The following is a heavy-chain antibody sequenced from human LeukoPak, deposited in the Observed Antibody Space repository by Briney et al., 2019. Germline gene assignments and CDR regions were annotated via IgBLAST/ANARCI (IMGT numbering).Heavy chain of an antibody. Sequence: ASVKVSCKASGYTFTGYYMHWVRQAPGQGLEWMGWINPNSGGTNYAQKFQGRVTMTRDTSISTSYMELSRLRSDDTAVYYCARELATVGYYYMDVWGKGTTVTVSS. D-gene: IGHD5-24*01. CDR2: INPNSGGT. J-gene: IGHJ6*03. V-gene: IGHV1-2*02. CDR1: GYTFTGYY. CDR3: ARELATVGYYYMDV.